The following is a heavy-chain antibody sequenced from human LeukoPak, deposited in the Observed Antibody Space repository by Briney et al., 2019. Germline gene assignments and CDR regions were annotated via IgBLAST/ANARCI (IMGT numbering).Heavy chain of an antibody. D-gene: IGHD3-9*01. V-gene: IGHV3-30-3*01. Sequence: GGSLRLSCAASGFTFSSYAMHWVRQAPGKGLEWVAVISYDGSNKYYYVDSVKGRFTISRDNAKNSLYLQMNSLRVEDTAVYYCARWNWLPDYWGRGTLVTVSS. J-gene: IGHJ4*02. CDR1: GFTFSSYA. CDR2: ISYDGSNK. CDR3: ARWNWLPDY.